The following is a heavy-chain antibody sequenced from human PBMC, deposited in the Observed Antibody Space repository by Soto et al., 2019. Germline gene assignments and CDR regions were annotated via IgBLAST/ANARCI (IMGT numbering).Heavy chain of an antibody. Sequence: PSETLSLACALDGGSFSGDYSSWIRQLAEKGLEWIGEINHRGSTNYNPSHKSRVSISVDTYKNQFSLNLSSVTAADTAMYYCTRGRCTNGVCYTGYYYYGMDVWGQGTTVTVSS. V-gene: IGHV4-34*01. J-gene: IGHJ6*02. CDR1: GGSFSGDY. D-gene: IGHD2-8*01. CDR2: INHRGST. CDR3: TRGRCTNGVCYTGYYYYGMDV.